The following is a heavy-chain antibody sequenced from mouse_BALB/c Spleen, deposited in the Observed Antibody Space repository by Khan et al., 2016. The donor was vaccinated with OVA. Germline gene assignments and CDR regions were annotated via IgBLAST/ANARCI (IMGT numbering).Heavy chain of an antibody. CDR1: GYTFTSFW. D-gene: IGHD2-10*02. V-gene: IGHV1-61*01. J-gene: IGHJ3*01. Sequence: QVQLKESGAELVRPGASVKLSCKASGYTFTSFWMNWVTERPGQGLEWIGMIDPSDSETHYNQMFKDKATLTVDKSSSTAYMQLSGLTSEDSAVYYGARGGYGTSFAYWGQGTLVTVSA. CDR2: IDPSDSET. CDR3: ARGGYGTSFAY.